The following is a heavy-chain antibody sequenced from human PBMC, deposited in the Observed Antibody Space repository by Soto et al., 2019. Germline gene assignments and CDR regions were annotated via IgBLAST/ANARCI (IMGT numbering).Heavy chain of an antibody. J-gene: IGHJ5*01. CDR2: IIPIFGTA. CDR1: GGTFSSYA. CDR3: ASPLKLYSSSWYGFYS. Sequence: SSVKVCCKASGGTFSSYAISWVRQAPGQGLEWMGGIIPIFGTANYAQKFQGRVTITADESTSTAYMELSSLRSEDTAVYYCASPLKLYSSSWYGFYSWGQLTPVPVSS. V-gene: IGHV1-69*13. D-gene: IGHD6-13*01.